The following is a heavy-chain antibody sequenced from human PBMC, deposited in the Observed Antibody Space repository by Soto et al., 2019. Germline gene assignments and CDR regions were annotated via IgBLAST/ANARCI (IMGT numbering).Heavy chain of an antibody. CDR1: GGSISSYY. CDR2: IYYSGST. D-gene: IGHD3-22*01. Sequence: SETLSLTCTVSGGSISSYYWSWIRQPPGKGLEWIGYIYYSGSTNYNPSLKSRVTISVDTSKNQFSLKLSSVTAADTAVYYCARDSTRFTYYYDSSGSGRAFDIWGQGTMATVSS. CDR3: ARDSTRFTYYYDSSGSGRAFDI. V-gene: IGHV4-59*01. J-gene: IGHJ3*02.